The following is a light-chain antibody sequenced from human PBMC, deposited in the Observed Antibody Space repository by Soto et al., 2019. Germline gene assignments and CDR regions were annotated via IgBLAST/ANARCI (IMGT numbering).Light chain of an antibody. J-gene: IGLJ1*01. CDR2: SNN. V-gene: IGLV1-44*01. Sequence: QSVLTQPPSASGTPGQRVTISCSGSNSNIGSNTVNWFQQLPGTAPKLLIYSNNQRPSGVPDRFSGSKSGTSASLATIGLQSEDEADYYCAAWDDSLSGLYVFGTGTKV. CDR3: AAWDDSLSGLYV. CDR1: NSNIGSNT.